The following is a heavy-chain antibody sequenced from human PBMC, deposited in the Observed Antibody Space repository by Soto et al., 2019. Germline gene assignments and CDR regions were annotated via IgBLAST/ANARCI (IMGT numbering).Heavy chain of an antibody. CDR2: IYWDDDK. V-gene: IGHV2-5*02. Sequence: QITLKESGPTLVKPTQTLTLTCTFSGFSLSTSGVGVGWIRQPPGKALEWLALIYWDDDKRYSPSLKSRLTITKDTSKNQVVLTMTNMDPVDTATYYCAHRRSGYEPPEWFDPWGQGTLVTVSS. D-gene: IGHD5-12*01. CDR1: GFSLSTSGVG. CDR3: AHRRSGYEPPEWFDP. J-gene: IGHJ5*02.